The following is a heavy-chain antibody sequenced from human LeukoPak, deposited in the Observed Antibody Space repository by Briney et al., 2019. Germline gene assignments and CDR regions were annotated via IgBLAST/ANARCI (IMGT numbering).Heavy chain of an antibody. V-gene: IGHV3-74*01. CDR3: ARDLDYGGYSNFEY. CDR1: GFTFSSFW. CDR2: IKSDGSST. D-gene: IGHD4-23*01. J-gene: IGHJ4*02. Sequence: GGSLRLSCAASGFTFSSFWMHWVRHAPGKGPVWVSRIKSDGSSTSYADSVKGRFTISRDNAKNTLYLQMNSLRAEDTAVYYCARDLDYGGYSNFEYWGQGTLVTVSS.